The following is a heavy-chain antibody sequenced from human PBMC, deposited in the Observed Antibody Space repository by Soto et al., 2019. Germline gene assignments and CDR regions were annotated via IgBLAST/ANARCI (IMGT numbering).Heavy chain of an antibody. CDR1: GYTFTSYY. J-gene: IGHJ5*02. CDR2: INPSGGST. V-gene: IGHV1-46*01. D-gene: IGHD6-13*01. CDR3: ARVGGIAAAGT. Sequence: QVQLVQSGAEVKKPGASVKVSCKASGYTFTSYYMHWVRQAPGQGLEWMGIINPSGGSTSYAQKFQGRGTMTRDTSTSTVYMELSSLRSEDTAVYYCARVGGIAAAGTWGQGTLVTVSS.